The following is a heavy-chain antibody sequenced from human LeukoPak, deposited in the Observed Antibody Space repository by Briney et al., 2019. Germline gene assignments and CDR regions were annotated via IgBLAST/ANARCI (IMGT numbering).Heavy chain of an antibody. CDR3: ARVNHIVSDSSGFMGFDY. V-gene: IGHV3-7*01. Sequence: PGGSLRLSCAASGFTFSSCWMSWVRQAPGKGLEWVANIKQDGSEKYYVDSVKGRFTISRDNSKNTLYLQMNSLRAEDTAVYYCARVNHIVSDSSGFMGFDYWGQGTLVTVSS. CDR1: GFTFSSCW. CDR2: IKQDGSEK. D-gene: IGHD3-22*01. J-gene: IGHJ4*02.